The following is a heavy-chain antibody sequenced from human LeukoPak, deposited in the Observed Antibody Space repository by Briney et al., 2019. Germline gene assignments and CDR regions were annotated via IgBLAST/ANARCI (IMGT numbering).Heavy chain of an antibody. CDR1: GFTFSSYA. J-gene: IGHJ4*02. CDR2: IPYDGSNK. V-gene: IGHV3-30*04. D-gene: IGHD2-15*01. Sequence: GGSLRLSWAASGFTFSSYAMHWVRQAPGKGLEWVAVIPYDGSNKYYADSVKGRFTISRDNSKNTLYLQMNSLRAEDTAVYYCAREFVGYYFDYWGQGTLVTVSS. CDR3: AREFVGYYFDY.